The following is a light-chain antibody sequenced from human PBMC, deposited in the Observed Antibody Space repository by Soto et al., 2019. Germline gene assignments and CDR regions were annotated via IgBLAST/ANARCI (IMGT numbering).Light chain of an antibody. V-gene: IGKV1-39*01. Sequence: DMKRTQSPSSLSASVGGRVTITCRASQSISSYLNWYQQKPGKAPKLLIYAASSLQSGVPSRFSGSGSGTDFTLTIRCLQPEDFATHFCQPTHRKPWRFAQGTKVDIK. CDR1: QSISSY. CDR2: AAS. J-gene: IGKJ1*01. CDR3: QPTHRKPWR.